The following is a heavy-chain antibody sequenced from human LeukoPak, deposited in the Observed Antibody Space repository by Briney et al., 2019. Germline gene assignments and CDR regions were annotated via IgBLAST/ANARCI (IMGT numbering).Heavy chain of an antibody. J-gene: IGHJ5*02. Sequence: GASVEVSCKASGYTFIGYYMHWVRQAPGQGLEWMGWINANSGGTNYAQKFQGRVTMTRDTSISTAYMELSRLRSDDTAVYYCARVRDGYNYGSNWFDPWGQGTLVTVSS. CDR2: INANSGGT. CDR1: GYTFIGYY. D-gene: IGHD5-18*01. V-gene: IGHV1-2*02. CDR3: ARVRDGYNYGSNWFDP.